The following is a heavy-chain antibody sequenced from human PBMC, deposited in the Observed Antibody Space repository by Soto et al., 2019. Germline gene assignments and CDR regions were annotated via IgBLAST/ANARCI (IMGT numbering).Heavy chain of an antibody. Sequence: XSVQVSCKAGVYTFSSYGVTCVRQDTGQGLEWMGWISPYNGDTNDAQKFQGRVTMTTDTSTSTAYMELRSLRSDDTAVYYCARDGYCHGGICYRGGWFDTWGQESLFTVSS. CDR3: ARDGYCHGGICYRGGWFDT. V-gene: IGHV1-18*01. CDR2: ISPYNGDT. J-gene: IGHJ5*02. CDR1: VYTFSSYG. D-gene: IGHD2-15*01.